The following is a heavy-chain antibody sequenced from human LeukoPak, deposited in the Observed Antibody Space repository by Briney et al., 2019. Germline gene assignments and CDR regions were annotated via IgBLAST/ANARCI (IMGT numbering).Heavy chain of an antibody. J-gene: IGHJ4*02. CDR1: GFTCSSYW. CDR3: ARDRWYDFWSGYYNYFDY. V-gene: IGHV3-7*01. D-gene: IGHD3-3*01. CDR2: IKQDGSEK. Sequence: GGTLRLPCAASGFTCSSYWMSWVRQAPGKGLEWVANIKQDGSEKYYVDSVKGRFTISRDNAKNSLYLQMNSLRAEDTAVYYCARDRWYDFWSGYYNYFDYWGQGTLVTVSS.